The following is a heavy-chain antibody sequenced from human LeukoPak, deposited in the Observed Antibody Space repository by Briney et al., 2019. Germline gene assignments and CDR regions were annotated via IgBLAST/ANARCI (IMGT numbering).Heavy chain of an antibody. D-gene: IGHD3-22*01. V-gene: IGHV3-23*01. CDR1: GFTFSSYA. CDR2: ISGGGSGT. CDR3: AKAVGGSGYFPRDAFDI. Sequence: GGSLRLSYAPSGFTFSSYAMIWARQAPGKGLEWVAVISGGGSGTYYADSVRGRFTISRDNSKNTVYLQMNSLRAEDTAIYYRAKAVGGSGYFPRDAFDIWGQGTMVTVSS. J-gene: IGHJ3*02.